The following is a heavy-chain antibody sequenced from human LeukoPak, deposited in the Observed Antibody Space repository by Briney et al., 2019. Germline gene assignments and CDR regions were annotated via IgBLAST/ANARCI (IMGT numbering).Heavy chain of an antibody. V-gene: IGHV3-7*02. CDR3: ARGVYYFDY. CDR2: IKEEGSEI. CDR1: GLTFSSAW. J-gene: IGHJ4*02. Sequence: GGSLRLSCSASGLTFSSAWMSWVRQAPGKGLEWVANIKEEGSEIYYVDSVKGRFSISRDNAKNSLYLQMNSLRVEDTAIYYCARGVYYFDYWGQGALVTVSS. D-gene: IGHD2-8*02.